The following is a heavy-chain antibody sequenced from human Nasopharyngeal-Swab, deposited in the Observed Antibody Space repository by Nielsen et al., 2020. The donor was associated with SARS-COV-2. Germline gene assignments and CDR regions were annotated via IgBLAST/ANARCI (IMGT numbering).Heavy chain of an antibody. Sequence: GGPLRLSCAASGFTFISFGMNWVRQAPGKGLEWVSSISISSSYIYYADSVKGRFTISRDNAKNSLYLQMNSLRAEDTAVYYCARGLSVVVGRRDYFDYWGQGNLVTVS. CDR2: ISISSSYI. V-gene: IGHV3-21*01. CDR3: ARGLSVVVGRRDYFDY. CDR1: GFTFISFG. D-gene: IGHD2-21*01. J-gene: IGHJ4*02.